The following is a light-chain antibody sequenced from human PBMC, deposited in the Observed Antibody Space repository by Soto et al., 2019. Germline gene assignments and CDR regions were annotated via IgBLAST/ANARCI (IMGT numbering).Light chain of an antibody. Sequence: QSVLTQPPSASGTPGQRVTISCSGSSSNIGTNIVNWYQQLPGTAPKILIYTNNQRPSGVPDRFSDSKSGTSAPLAISGLQSEDEADYYCASWDGSLQTGVFGGGTKLTVL. CDR2: TNN. J-gene: IGLJ3*02. CDR3: ASWDGSLQTGV. V-gene: IGLV1-44*01. CDR1: SSNIGTNI.